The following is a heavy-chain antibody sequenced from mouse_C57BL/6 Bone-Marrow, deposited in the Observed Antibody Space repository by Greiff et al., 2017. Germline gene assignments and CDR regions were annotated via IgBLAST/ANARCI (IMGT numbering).Heavy chain of an antibody. CDR2: IYPGNSDT. V-gene: IGHV1-5*01. CDR3: TRSCDGDRWFFDY. D-gene: IGHD2-13*01. CDR1: GYTFTSYW. J-gene: IGHJ2*01. Sequence: EVTLMESGTVLARPGASVKMSCKTSGYTFTSYWMHWVKQRPGPGLEWIGAIYPGNSDTSYNQKFKGKAKLTAVTSASTAYMELSSLTNEDSAVYYCTRSCDGDRWFFDYWGQGTTLTVSS.